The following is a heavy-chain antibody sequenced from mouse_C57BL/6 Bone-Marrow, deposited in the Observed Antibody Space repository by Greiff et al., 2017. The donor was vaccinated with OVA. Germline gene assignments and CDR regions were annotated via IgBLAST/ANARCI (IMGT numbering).Heavy chain of an antibody. V-gene: IGHV5-12*01. CDR1: GFTFSDYY. Sequence: EVHLVESGGGLVQPGGSLKLSCAASGFTFSDYYMYWVRQTPEKRLEWVAYISNGGGSTYYPDTVKGRFTISRDNAKNTLYLQMSRLKSEDTAMYYCARQSPITTVVATGAMDCWGQGTSVTVSS. D-gene: IGHD1-1*01. CDR2: ISNGGGST. CDR3: ARQSPITTVVATGAMDC. J-gene: IGHJ4*01.